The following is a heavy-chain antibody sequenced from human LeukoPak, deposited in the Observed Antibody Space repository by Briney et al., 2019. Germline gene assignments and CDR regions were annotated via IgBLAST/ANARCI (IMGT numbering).Heavy chain of an antibody. CDR2: INYSGDT. Sequence: NPSETLSLTCTVSGGSISSSSYYWGWIRQPPGKGLEWIETINYSGDTYYNPSLKSRVTISVDSSKNQFSLKLSSVTAVDTAVYYCVRLQAVTGNFDYWGQGALVTVSS. CDR3: VRLQAVTGNFDY. J-gene: IGHJ4*02. CDR1: GGSISSSSYY. D-gene: IGHD1-20*01. V-gene: IGHV4-39*07.